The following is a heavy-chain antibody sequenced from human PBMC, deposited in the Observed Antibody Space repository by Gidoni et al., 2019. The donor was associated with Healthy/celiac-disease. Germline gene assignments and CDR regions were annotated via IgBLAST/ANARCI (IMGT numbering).Heavy chain of an antibody. CDR1: GFTFRSYG. CDR2: IWYDGSNK. CDR3: ASGGFTYDSSAIDY. Sequence: QVQLVESGGGVVQPGRSLRLSCAESGFTFRSYGMHWVRQAPGKGLEWVAVIWYDGSNKYYADSVKGRFTISRDNSKNTLYLQMNSLRAEDTAVYYCASGGFTYDSSAIDYWGQGTLVTVSS. D-gene: IGHD3-22*01. J-gene: IGHJ4*02. V-gene: IGHV3-33*01.